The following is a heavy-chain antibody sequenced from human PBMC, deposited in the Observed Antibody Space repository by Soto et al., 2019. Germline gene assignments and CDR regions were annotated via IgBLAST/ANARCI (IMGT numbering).Heavy chain of an antibody. Sequence: QVQLQESGPGLVKPSETLSLTCTVSGGSVSSGSYYWSWIRQPPGKGLEWIGDIYYSGSTNYNPSVKRRVPISEDTSKNQFSLKLSSVTAADTAVYYCARGLAAAGLNWFDPWGQGTLVTVSS. CDR1: GGSVSSGSYY. V-gene: IGHV4-61*01. CDR2: IYYSGST. D-gene: IGHD6-13*01. J-gene: IGHJ5*02. CDR3: ARGLAAAGLNWFDP.